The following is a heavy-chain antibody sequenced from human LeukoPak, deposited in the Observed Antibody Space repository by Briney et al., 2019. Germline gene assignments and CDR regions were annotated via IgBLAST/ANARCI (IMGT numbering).Heavy chain of an antibody. D-gene: IGHD3-3*01. V-gene: IGHV4-39*01. J-gene: IGHJ6*03. Sequence: SETLSLTCTVSGGSISSYYWSWIRQPPGKGLEWIGSIYYSGSTYYNPSLKSRVTISVDTSKNQFSLKLSSVTAADTAVYYCARLSWSGSPYYYYMDVWGKGTTVTVSS. CDR3: ARLSWSGSPYYYYMDV. CDR1: GGSISSYY. CDR2: IYYSGST.